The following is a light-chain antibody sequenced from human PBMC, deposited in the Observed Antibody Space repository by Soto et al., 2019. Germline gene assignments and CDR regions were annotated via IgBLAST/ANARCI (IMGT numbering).Light chain of an antibody. J-gene: IGKJ1*01. CDR2: GAY. CDR3: QQYNNWPGT. CDR1: QSLNRD. Sequence: IVITQSPATLSMSPGERSTLSCRASQSLNRDLAWYQQKPGQSPRLLIFGAYIRETGIPARFSGSGAGTECTRTIGSLQSEDCALYYCQQYNNWPGTFGQGTKVDIK. V-gene: IGKV3-15*01.